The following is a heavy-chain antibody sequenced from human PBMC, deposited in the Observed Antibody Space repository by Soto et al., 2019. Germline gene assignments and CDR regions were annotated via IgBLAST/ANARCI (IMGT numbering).Heavy chain of an antibody. CDR3: ARGGYSYGSPDY. V-gene: IGHV3-30-3*01. CDR1: GFTFSSYA. D-gene: IGHD5-18*01. Sequence: QVQLVESGGGVVQPGRSLRLSCAASGFTFSSYAMYWVRQAPGKGLEWVAVISYDGSNKYYADSVKGRFTISRDNSKNTLYLQMNSLRAEDTAVYYCARGGYSYGSPDYWGQGTLVTVSS. CDR2: ISYDGSNK. J-gene: IGHJ4*02.